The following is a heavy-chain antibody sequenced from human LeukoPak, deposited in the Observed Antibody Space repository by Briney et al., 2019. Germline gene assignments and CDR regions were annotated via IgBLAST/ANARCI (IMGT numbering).Heavy chain of an antibody. CDR1: GFTFISYA. D-gene: IGHD3-22*01. CDR2: ISGSGGST. J-gene: IGHJ3*02. CDR3: AKVRITMIVVATDAFDI. Sequence: GGSLRLSCVASGFTFISYAMSWVRQAPGKGLEWVSAISGSGGSTYYADSVKGRFTISRDNSKNTLYLQMNSLRAEDTAVYYCAKVRITMIVVATDAFDIWGQGTMVTVSS. V-gene: IGHV3-23*01.